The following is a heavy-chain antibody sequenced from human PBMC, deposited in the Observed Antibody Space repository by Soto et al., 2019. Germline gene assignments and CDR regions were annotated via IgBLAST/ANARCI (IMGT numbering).Heavy chain of an antibody. CDR3: ARDSKYFGSGSYSLNWFDP. Sequence: QVQLVQSGAEVKKPGASVKVSCKASGYTFTNYGFSWVRQAPGQGLEWMGWISAYNGNTNYAQNFQDRVTMTTDTSTSTAYMEVRSLRSDDTALYYCARDSKYFGSGSYSLNWFDPWGQGTLVTVSS. V-gene: IGHV1-18*01. CDR1: GYTFTNYG. CDR2: ISAYNGNT. D-gene: IGHD3-10*01. J-gene: IGHJ5*02.